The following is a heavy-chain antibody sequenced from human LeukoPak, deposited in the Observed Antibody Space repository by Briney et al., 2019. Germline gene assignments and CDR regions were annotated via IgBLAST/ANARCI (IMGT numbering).Heavy chain of an antibody. CDR3: ERDLDYYDSRGYQTYYFDC. CDR2: ISSSGSTI. V-gene: IGHV3-11*04. J-gene: IGHJ4*02. Sequence: KPGGSLRLSCAASGFTFSDYYMSWIRQAPGKGLEWVSYISSSGSTIYYAYSVNGRFTISRDNAKNSLYLQMNSLRAEDTAVYYCERDLDYYDSRGYQTYYFDCWGQGTLVTV. D-gene: IGHD3-22*01. CDR1: GFTFSDYY.